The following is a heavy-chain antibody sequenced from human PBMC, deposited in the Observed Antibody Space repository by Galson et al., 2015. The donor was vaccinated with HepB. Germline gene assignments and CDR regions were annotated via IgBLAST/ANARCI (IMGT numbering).Heavy chain of an antibody. CDR2: ISYDGSNK. CDR3: ARGLYSSGWFEDYYYTDV. CDR1: GFTFSSYA. V-gene: IGHV3-30-3*01. D-gene: IGHD6-19*01. Sequence: SLRLSCAASGFTFSSYAMHWVRQAPGKGLEWVAVISYDGSNKYYADSVKGRFTISRDNSKNTLYLQMNSLRAEDTAVYYCARGLYSSGWFEDYYYTDVWGKGTTVTVSS. J-gene: IGHJ6*03.